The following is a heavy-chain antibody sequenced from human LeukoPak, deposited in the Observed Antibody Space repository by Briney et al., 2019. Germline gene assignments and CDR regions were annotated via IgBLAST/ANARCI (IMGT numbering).Heavy chain of an antibody. CDR2: INPSGGT. J-gene: IGHJ4*02. V-gene: IGHV1-46*01. CDR3: ARGAPAFDY. Sequence: ASAKVSCKASGYTFTSYYMHWVRQAPGQGLEWMGIINPSGGTDYAQKFQGRVTMTRDTSMSTVYMELSSLRSEDTAVYYCARGAPAFDYWGQGTLVTVSS. CDR1: GYTFTSYY. D-gene: IGHD2-2*01.